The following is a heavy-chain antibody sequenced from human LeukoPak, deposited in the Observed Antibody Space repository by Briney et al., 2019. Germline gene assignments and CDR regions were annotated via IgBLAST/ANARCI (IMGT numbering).Heavy chain of an antibody. CDR2: IYASGST. Sequence: SETLSLTCTVSGGPISGYYWSWIRQPAGKGLEWIGRIYASGSTNYNPSLSSRVNMSVDTSKDQFSPKLTSVTAADTAVYYCARKRKGAYDFDYWGQGTLVTVSS. D-gene: IGHD3-16*01. V-gene: IGHV4-4*07. CDR3: ARKRKGAYDFDY. J-gene: IGHJ4*02. CDR1: GGPISGYY.